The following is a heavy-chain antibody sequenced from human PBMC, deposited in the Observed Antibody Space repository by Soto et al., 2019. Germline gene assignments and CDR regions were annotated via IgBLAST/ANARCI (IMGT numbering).Heavy chain of an antibody. CDR1: GFTFSGYG. CDR2: ISYYGTNE. CDR3: AKEDPSGRYSLDY. D-gene: IGHD1-26*01. J-gene: IGHJ4*02. V-gene: IGHV3-30*18. Sequence: QVQLVESGGCVVQPGRSLRLSCEASGFTFSGYGMHWVRQAPGTGLEWVAVISYYGTNENYEDSVKGRFTISRDNSKNNMYLQMNSLRIEDTAVYFCAKEDPSGRYSLDYWGQGSQVTVSS.